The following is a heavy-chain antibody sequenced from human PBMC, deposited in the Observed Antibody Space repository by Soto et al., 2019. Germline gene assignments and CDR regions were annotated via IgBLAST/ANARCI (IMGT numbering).Heavy chain of an antibody. Sequence: GGSLRLSCEASGFIFTSYALSWVRQAPGRGLEWVSAISGGGGKTYYADAVKGRFIISRDNSKNTLYLQLNSLRAEDTAVYYCAGGLQVGATGAYLSQGALVTVSS. CDR3: AGGLQVGATGAY. V-gene: IGHV3-23*01. CDR1: GFIFTSYA. CDR2: ISGGGGKT. D-gene: IGHD2-15*01. J-gene: IGHJ4*02.